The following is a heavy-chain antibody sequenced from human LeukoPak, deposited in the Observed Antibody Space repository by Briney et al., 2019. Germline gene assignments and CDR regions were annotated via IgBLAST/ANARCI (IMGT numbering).Heavy chain of an antibody. CDR3: ARAGVVNDAFDI. CDR1: GGTFSSYA. J-gene: IGHJ3*02. CDR2: IIPIFGTA. Sequence: ASVKVSCKASGGTFSSYAISWVRQAPGQGLEWMGGIIPIFGTANYAQKFQGRVTITADESTSTAYMELSSLRSEDTAVYYCARAGVVNDAFDIWGQGTMVTASS. D-gene: IGHD3-22*01. V-gene: IGHV1-69*01.